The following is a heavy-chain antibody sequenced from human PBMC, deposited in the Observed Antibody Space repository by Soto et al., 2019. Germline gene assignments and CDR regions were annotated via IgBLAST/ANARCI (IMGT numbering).Heavy chain of an antibody. CDR1: GYSISSGYY. Sequence: SATRSLTCAVSGYSISSGYYWGWIRQPPGKGLEWIGSIYHSGSTYYNPSLKSRVTISVDTSKNQFSLKLSSVTAADTAVYYCASSEGWFDPWGQGTLVTVSS. V-gene: IGHV4-38-2*01. CDR3: ASSEGWFDP. J-gene: IGHJ5*02. CDR2: IYHSGST.